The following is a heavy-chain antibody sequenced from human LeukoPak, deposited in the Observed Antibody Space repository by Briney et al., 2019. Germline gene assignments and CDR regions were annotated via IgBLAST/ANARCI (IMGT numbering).Heavy chain of an antibody. D-gene: IGHD3-10*01. V-gene: IGHV1-2*02. CDR1: GYTFTGYY. Sequence: ASVKVSCKASGYTFTGYYMHWVRQAPGQGLEWMGWISPNSGGTNYAQKFQGRVTMTRDTSISTAYMELSRLRSDDTAVYYCARGVGYYYGSGNNWFDPWGQGTLVTVSS. CDR3: ARGVGYYYGSGNNWFDP. J-gene: IGHJ5*02. CDR2: ISPNSGGT.